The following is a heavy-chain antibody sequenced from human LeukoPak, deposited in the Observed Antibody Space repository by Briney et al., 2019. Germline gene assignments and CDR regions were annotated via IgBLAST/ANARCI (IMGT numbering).Heavy chain of an antibody. CDR3: ARDLRFWTGAQSGLTY. CDR1: GYTFSGYY. V-gene: IGHV1-2*02. D-gene: IGHD3/OR15-3a*01. Sequence: ASVKVSCKASGYTFSGYYMHWVRQAPGQGLEWMGWINPNSGGTNFAQKFQGRVTMTRDTSISTAYMELSRLRSDDTAVYYYARDLRFWTGAQSGLTYWGQGTLVTVSS. CDR2: INPNSGGT. J-gene: IGHJ4*02.